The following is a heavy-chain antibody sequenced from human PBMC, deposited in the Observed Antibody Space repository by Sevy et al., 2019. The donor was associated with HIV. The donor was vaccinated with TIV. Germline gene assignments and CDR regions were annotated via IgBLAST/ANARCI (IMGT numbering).Heavy chain of an antibody. J-gene: IGHJ6*02. V-gene: IGHV3-23*01. CDR1: GFTFSRNA. D-gene: IGHD2-2*02. Sequence: GGSQRLSCAASGFTFSRNAMSWVRQAPGKGLKWASGITGSGGSTYYADSVKGRFTVSRDNAKNTLYLQMNSLRVEDTAVYYCAKVGDCSSTSCYSIYYGMDVWGQGTTVTVSS. CDR2: ITGSGGST. CDR3: AKVGDCSSTSCYSIYYGMDV.